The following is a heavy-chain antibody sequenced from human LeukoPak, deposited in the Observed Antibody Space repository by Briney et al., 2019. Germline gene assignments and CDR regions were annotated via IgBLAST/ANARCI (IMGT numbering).Heavy chain of an antibody. D-gene: IGHD3-22*01. Sequence: ASVKVSCKASGYTFTGYYMHWVRQAPGQGLEWMGRINPNSGGTNYAQKFQGRVTMTRDTSISTAYMELSRLRSDDTAVYYCARVTYYYDSSCGYWRQGTLVTVSS. J-gene: IGHJ4*02. V-gene: IGHV1-2*06. CDR2: INPNSGGT. CDR3: ARVTYYYDSSCGY. CDR1: GYTFTGYY.